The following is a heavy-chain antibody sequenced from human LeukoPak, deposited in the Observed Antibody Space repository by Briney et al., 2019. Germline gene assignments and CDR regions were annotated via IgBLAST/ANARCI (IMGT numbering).Heavy chain of an antibody. Sequence: SVKVSCKASGGTFSSYAISWVRQAPGQGLEWMGGIIPIFGTANYAQKFQGRVTITADESTSTAYMELSSLRSEDTAVYYCGRGGSGYYYYFDYGGQGPLVTVSS. CDR1: GGTFSSYA. J-gene: IGHJ4*02. CDR3: GRGGSGYYYYFDY. CDR2: IIPIFGTA. D-gene: IGHD3-22*01. V-gene: IGHV1-69*13.